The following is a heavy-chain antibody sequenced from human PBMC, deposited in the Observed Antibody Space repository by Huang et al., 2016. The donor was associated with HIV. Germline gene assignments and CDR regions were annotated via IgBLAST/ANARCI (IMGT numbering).Heavy chain of an antibody. CDR3: AKGRTTVAKAFDY. D-gene: IGHD4-17*01. CDR2: ISGGDGNT. V-gene: IGHV3-23*01. Sequence: EGQLLESGGDLVQPGGSLGLSFAASGFTFSIYAMTWVRQAPGKGLGWVSTISGGDGNTYYAASVKGRFTIARDNSKNTLYLQIHSLGAEDTAIYYCAKGRTTVAKAFDYWGQGTLVTVSS. J-gene: IGHJ4*02. CDR1: GFTFSIYA.